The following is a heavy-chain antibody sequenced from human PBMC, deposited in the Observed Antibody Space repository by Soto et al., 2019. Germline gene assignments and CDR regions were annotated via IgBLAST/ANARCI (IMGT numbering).Heavy chain of an antibody. CDR2: IIPILGIA. D-gene: IGHD2-21*02. V-gene: IGHV1-69*02. Sequence: GASVKVSCKASGGTFSSYTISWVRQAPGQGLEWMGRIIPILGIANYAQKFQGRVTITADKSTSTAYMELSSLRSEDTAVYYCARGGHVVVVTAAFDNWGHGTLVTVSS. J-gene: IGHJ4*01. CDR3: ARGGHVVVVTAAFDN. CDR1: GGTFSSYT.